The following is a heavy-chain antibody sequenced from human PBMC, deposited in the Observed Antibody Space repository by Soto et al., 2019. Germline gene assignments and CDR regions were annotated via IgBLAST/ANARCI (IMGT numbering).Heavy chain of an antibody. V-gene: IGHV3-21*01. Sequence: GSLRLSGVASAFTFNNFPMHWVRQAPGKGLQWLASITTTSTYKYYADSVKGRFSISRDSAKNSLYLELTNLRSEDTAVYHCAREKCSSTSCNHGMDVWGLGTTVTVSS. CDR1: AFTFNNFP. CDR3: AREKCSSTSCNHGMDV. J-gene: IGHJ6*02. CDR2: ITTTSTYK. D-gene: IGHD2-2*01.